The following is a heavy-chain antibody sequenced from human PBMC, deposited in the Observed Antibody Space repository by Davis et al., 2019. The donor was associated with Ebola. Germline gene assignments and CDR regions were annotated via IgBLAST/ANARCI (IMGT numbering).Heavy chain of an antibody. Sequence: GESLKISCAASGFTFSSYWMSWVRQAPGKGLEWVGRIKSKTDGGTTDYAAPVKGRFTISRDDSKNTLYLQMNSLKTEDTAVYYCTTDKADSWGQGTLVTVSS. CDR1: GFTFSSYW. CDR2: IKSKTDGGTT. V-gene: IGHV3-15*01. CDR3: TTDKADS. J-gene: IGHJ5*01.